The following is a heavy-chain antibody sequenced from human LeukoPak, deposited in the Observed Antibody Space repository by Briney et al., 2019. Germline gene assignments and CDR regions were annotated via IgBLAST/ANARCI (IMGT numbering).Heavy chain of an antibody. Sequence: GGSLRLSCAASGFTFSSYWMSWVRQAPGKGLEWVANIKQDGSEKYYVDSVKGRFTISRDNAKNSLYLQMNSLRAEDTAVYYCARYTNYDILSWGYYYYGMDVWGQGTTVTVSS. CDR1: GFTFSSYW. CDR2: IKQDGSEK. J-gene: IGHJ6*02. CDR3: ARYTNYDILSWGYYYYGMDV. D-gene: IGHD3-9*01. V-gene: IGHV3-7*01.